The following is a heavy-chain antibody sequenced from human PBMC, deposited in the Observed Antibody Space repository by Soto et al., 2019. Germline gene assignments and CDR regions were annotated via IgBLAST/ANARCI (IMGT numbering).Heavy chain of an antibody. V-gene: IGHV3-33*01. D-gene: IGHD6-19*01. CDR3: ARFRAIAVAGTPHTDYFDY. J-gene: IGHJ4*02. Sequence: GGSLRLSCAASGFTFSSYGMHWVRQAPGKGLEWVAVIWYDGSNKYYADSVKGRFTISRDNSKNTLYLQMNSLRAEDTAVYYCARFRAIAVAGTPHTDYFDYWGQGTLVTVSS. CDR2: IWYDGSNK. CDR1: GFTFSSYG.